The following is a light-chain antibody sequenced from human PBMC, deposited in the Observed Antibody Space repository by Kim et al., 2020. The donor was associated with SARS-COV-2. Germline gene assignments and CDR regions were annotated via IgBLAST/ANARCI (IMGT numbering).Light chain of an antibody. CDR1: GIGSKS. V-gene: IGLV3-21*04. J-gene: IGLJ2*01. Sequence: PGKTAWVCLGGNGIGSKSVHWYQQKSAQAPLLVISYDSDRPSGIPERFSGSNSGNTATLTISRVEAGDEADYYCQVWDSSSDHRVVFGGGTQLTVL. CDR3: QVWDSSSDHRVV. CDR2: YDS.